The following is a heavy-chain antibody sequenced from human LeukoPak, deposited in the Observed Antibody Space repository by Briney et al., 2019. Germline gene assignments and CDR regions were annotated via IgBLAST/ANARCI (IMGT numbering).Heavy chain of an antibody. D-gene: IGHD2-15*01. V-gene: IGHV4-30-4*08. CDR3: ARGSYGDYSYFDY. CDR1: GDSIINGDYY. Sequence: KSSQTLSLTCTLSGDSIINGDYYWSWIRQPPGKDLEWIGQTHYSGSTNYKASLKSRVIISVDTSKNQFSLKLISATAADTVVYYCARGSYGDYSYFDYWGQGSLVTVSS. CDR2: THYSGST. J-gene: IGHJ4*02.